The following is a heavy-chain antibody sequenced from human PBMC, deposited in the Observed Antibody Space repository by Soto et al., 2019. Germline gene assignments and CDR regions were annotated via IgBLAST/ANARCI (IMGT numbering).Heavy chain of an antibody. CDR1: GGSMRSYF. CDR2: IHYSGTT. CDR3: AAGEASSRNLAPYYLDF. V-gene: IGHV4-59*01. D-gene: IGHD6-13*01. Sequence: SETLSLTCTVSGGSMRSYFWTWIRQPPGKGLEWIGYIHYSGTTSFFPSYNPSLRSRVTISEDTSKNQFSLKLLSVTTADTAVYFCAAGEASSRNLAPYYLDFWGQGTLVTVSS. J-gene: IGHJ4*02.